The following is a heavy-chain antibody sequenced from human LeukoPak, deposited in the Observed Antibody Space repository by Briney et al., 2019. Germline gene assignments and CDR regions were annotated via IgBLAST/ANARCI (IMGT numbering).Heavy chain of an antibody. CDR3: AKVRLSGSYYDAFDI. J-gene: IGHJ3*02. CDR1: GFTFDDYA. Sequence: GGSLRLSCAASGFTFDDYAMHRVRQAPGKGLEGVSGISWNSGSIGYADSVKGRFTISRDNAKNSLYLQMNSLRAEDTALYYCAKVRLSGSYYDAFDIWGQGTMVTVSS. CDR2: ISWNSGSI. V-gene: IGHV3-9*01. D-gene: IGHD1-26*01.